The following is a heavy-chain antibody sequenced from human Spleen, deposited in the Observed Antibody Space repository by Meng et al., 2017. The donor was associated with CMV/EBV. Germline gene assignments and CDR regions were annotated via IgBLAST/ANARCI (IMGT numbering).Heavy chain of an antibody. CDR3: AREERLHPILDY. CDR2: IKEDGSEQ. V-gene: IGHV3-7*01. Sequence: GESLKISCEVSGFTFGNYWMSWVRQAPGKGLEWVANIKEDGSEQYYVDAVKGRFTISRDNAKNSLYLQMNSLRAEDTAVYYCAREERLHPILDYWGQGTLVTVSS. CDR1: GFTFGNYW. D-gene: IGHD6-25*01. J-gene: IGHJ4*02.